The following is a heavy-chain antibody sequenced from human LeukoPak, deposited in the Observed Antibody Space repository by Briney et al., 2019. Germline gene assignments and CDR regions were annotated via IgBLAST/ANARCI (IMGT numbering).Heavy chain of an antibody. J-gene: IGHJ4*02. CDR3: ARSPIRELLDYYFDY. D-gene: IGHD1-26*01. CDR2: INWNGGST. V-gene: IGHV3-20*04. CDR1: GFTFDDYG. Sequence: GGSLRLSCAASGFTFDDYGMSWVRQAPGKGLEWVSGINWNGGSTGYADSVKGRFTISRDNAKNSLYLQMNSLRAEDTALYYCARSPIRELLDYYFDYWGQGTLVTVSS.